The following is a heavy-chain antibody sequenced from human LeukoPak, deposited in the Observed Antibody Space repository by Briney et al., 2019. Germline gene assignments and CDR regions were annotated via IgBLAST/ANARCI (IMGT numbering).Heavy chain of an antibody. CDR2: IKSDGVTI. CDR1: GFTFSNYM. CDR3: LRDLNWSLDQ. V-gene: IGHV3-74*01. D-gene: IGHD1-20*01. Sequence: GGSLRLSCAASGFTFSNYMMHWVRQAPGKGLVWVSRIKSDGVTITYADSVKGRFTISRDNAKNTLYLQMNSLRAEDTAVYYCLRDLNWSLDQWGQGTLVTVSS. J-gene: IGHJ4*02.